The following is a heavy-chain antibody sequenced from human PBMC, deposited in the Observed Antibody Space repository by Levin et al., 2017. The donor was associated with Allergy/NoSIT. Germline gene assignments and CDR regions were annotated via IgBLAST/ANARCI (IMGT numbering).Heavy chain of an antibody. CDR2: INPHSGNT. CDR3: ARGKGTYSPKYYGLDV. Sequence: ASVKVSCKASGYSFTTYDINWVRQATGQGLEWMGWINPHSGNTGFVQKFHGRITMTRNTSISTAYMELYSLRPEDAAVYYCARGKGTYSPKYYGLDVWGQGATVTVSS. CDR1: GYSFTTYD. J-gene: IGHJ6*02. V-gene: IGHV1-8*01. D-gene: IGHD1-26*01.